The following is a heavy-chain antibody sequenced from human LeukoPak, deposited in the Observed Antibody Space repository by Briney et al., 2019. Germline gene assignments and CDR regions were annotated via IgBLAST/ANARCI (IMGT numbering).Heavy chain of an antibody. V-gene: IGHV4-59*01. CDR2: IYYSGST. J-gene: IGHJ4*02. CDR1: GGSISSYY. D-gene: IGHD6-6*01. CDR3: ARVGSSSSFDY. Sequence: SETLTLTCTVSGGSISSYYWSWIRQPPGKGLEWIGYIYYSGSTNYNPSLKSRVTISVDTSKNQFSLKLSSVTAADTAVYYRARVGSSSSFDYWGQGTLVTVSS.